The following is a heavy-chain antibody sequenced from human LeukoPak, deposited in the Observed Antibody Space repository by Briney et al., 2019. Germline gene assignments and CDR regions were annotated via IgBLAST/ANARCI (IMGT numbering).Heavy chain of an antibody. CDR2: IYYSGST. D-gene: IGHD5-18*01. J-gene: IGHJ4*02. V-gene: IGHV4-39*01. CDR3: ASTDADGAMAFDY. Sequence: SETLSLTCTVSGGCTSSSSYYWGWIRQPPGKGLGWMGSIYYSGSTYYNPSLKSRVTISVDTSKNQFSLKLSSVTAADTAVYYCASTDADGAMAFDYWGQGTLVTVSS. CDR1: GGCTSSSSYY.